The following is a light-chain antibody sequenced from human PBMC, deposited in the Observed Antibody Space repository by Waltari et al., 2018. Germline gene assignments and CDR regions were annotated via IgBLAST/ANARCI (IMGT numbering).Light chain of an antibody. CDR3: QQNYTFPWT. Sequence: DIQMTQSPSTLSASVGDRVTITCRASQTISIYLAWYQQKPGKAPNLLIYAASSLQSGVPSRFSGSGSGREFTLIISSLQPEDFATYYCQQNYTFPWTFGQGTKVEIK. J-gene: IGKJ1*01. V-gene: IGKV1-39*01. CDR1: QTISIY. CDR2: AAS.